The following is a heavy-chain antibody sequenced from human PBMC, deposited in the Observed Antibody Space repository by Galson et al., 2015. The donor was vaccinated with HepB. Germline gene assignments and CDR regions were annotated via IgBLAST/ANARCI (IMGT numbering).Heavy chain of an antibody. J-gene: IGHJ4*02. CDR3: AREAYYDYVWGSYRKYYFDY. CDR1: GGTFSSYA. CDR2: IIPIFGTA. Sequence: SVKVSCKASGGTFSSYAISWVRQAPGQGLEWMGGIIPIFGTANYAQKFQGRVTITADESTSTAYMELSSLRSEDTAVYYCAREAYYDYVWGSYRKYYFDYWGQGTLVTVSS. V-gene: IGHV1-69*13. D-gene: IGHD3-16*02.